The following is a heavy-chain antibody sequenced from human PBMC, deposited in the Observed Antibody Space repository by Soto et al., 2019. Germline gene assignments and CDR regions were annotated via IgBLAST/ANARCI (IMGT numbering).Heavy chain of an antibody. CDR2: ISGSGGST. D-gene: IGHD3-16*02. CDR3: ARDRMITFGGVIATFGY. J-gene: IGHJ4*02. V-gene: IGHV3-23*01. Sequence: GGSLRLSCAASGFTFSSYAMSWVRQAPGKGLEWVSAISGSGGSTYYADSVKGRFTISRDNAKNSLYLQMNSLRAEDTAVYYCARDRMITFGGVIATFGYWGQGTLVTVSS. CDR1: GFTFSSYA.